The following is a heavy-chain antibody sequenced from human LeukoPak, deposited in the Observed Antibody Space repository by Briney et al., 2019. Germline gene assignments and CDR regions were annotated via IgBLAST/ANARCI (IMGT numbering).Heavy chain of an antibody. D-gene: IGHD6-13*01. V-gene: IGHV3-73*01. CDR1: GFTFSGSA. CDR2: IKSKANTYAT. J-gene: IGHJ6*02. Sequence: PGGSLRLSCAASGFTFSGSAMHWVRQAPGKGLERVGRIKSKANTYATAYAASVKATFTISIDNSNNTAYLPLNSLKAEDTAVYYCSAAVGTAFYDYGMDVWGQGTTVTVSS. CDR3: SAAVGTAFYDYGMDV.